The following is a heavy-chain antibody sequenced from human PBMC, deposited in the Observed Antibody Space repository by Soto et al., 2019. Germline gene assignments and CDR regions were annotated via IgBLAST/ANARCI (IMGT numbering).Heavy chain of an antibody. J-gene: IGHJ4*02. CDR2: ISYDGSNK. Sequence: PGGSLRLSCAASGFTFNTYGMYWVRQAPGKGLEWVAAISYDGSNKYHADSVNGRFTISRDNSKNTLYLQMNSMRVEDTAVYYCGEAIVRYTYGPCDYWGQGALVSVSS. D-gene: IGHD5-18*01. V-gene: IGHV3-30*18. CDR3: GEAIVRYTYGPCDY. CDR1: GFTFNTYG.